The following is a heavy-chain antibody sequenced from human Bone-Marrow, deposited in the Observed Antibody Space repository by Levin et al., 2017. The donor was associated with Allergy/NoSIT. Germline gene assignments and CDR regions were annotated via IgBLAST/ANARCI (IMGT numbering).Heavy chain of an antibody. J-gene: IGHJ4*02. V-gene: IGHV3-23*01. Sequence: PGGSLRLSCAASGFTFSSYPMSWVRQAPGKGLEWVSALGGSGSNTYYADSVKGRFTISRDNSRNTLFLQTNSLRVEDTAIYYCAKDRPSRGYPVDNWGQGTLVTVSS. CDR1: GFTFSSYP. CDR3: AKDRPSRGYPVDN. D-gene: IGHD3-16*02. CDR2: LGGSGSNT.